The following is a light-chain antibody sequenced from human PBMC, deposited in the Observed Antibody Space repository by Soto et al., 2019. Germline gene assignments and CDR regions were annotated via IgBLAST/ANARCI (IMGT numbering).Light chain of an antibody. V-gene: IGKV1-9*01. Sequence: DFQLTQSPSFLSASIGDRVTITCRASQGINNYLAWYQQKPGKAPKLLIYTAATLQSGVPSRFSGSGSGTEFTLTIIGLQPDDFATYYCQQYNSYPWTFGQGTKVDIK. CDR1: QGINNY. CDR3: QQYNSYPWT. J-gene: IGKJ1*01. CDR2: TAA.